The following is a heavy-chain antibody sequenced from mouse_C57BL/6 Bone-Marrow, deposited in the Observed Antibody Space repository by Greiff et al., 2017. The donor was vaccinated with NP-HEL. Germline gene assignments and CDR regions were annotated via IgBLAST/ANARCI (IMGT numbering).Heavy chain of an antibody. CDR2: INPSSGYT. D-gene: IGHD1-1*01. V-gene: IGHV1-7*01. Sequence: QVQLQQSGAELAKPGASVKLSCKASGYTFTSYWMHWVKQRPGQGLEWIGYINPSSGYTKYNQKFKDKATLTAEKSSRTAYMQLSSLTYEDSAVYYGASSPPYYYVCGEYFDVWGTGTAVTVSS. CDR3: ASSPPYYYVCGEYFDV. CDR1: GYTFTSYW. J-gene: IGHJ1*03.